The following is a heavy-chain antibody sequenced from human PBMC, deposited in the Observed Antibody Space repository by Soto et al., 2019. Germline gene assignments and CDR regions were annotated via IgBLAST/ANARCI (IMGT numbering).Heavy chain of an antibody. D-gene: IGHD3-22*01. J-gene: IGHJ4*02. Sequence: QVQLVQSGAEVKKPGSSVKVSCKASGDTFSSYAINWVRQAPGQGLEGRGGIIPMFVTANYAQKFKGRVTITAGESTSTVYMELSSLRSEDTAVYYCARVGPAHYYDSSGYYSPLDYWGQGTLVTVSS. V-gene: IGHV1-69*01. CDR2: IIPMFVTA. CDR3: ARVGPAHYYDSSGYYSPLDY. CDR1: GDTFSSYA.